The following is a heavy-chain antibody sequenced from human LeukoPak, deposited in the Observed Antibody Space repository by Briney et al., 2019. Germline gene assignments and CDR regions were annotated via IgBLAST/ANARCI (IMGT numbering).Heavy chain of an antibody. CDR3: ARRGDGYNPDY. J-gene: IGHJ4*02. V-gene: IGHV5-51*01. CDR1: GYSFTSYW. D-gene: IGHD5-24*01. Sequence: KLGESLKISCEASGYSFTSYWITWVRQMPGKGLEWMGMIYPDDSDTRYSPSFQGHVTISADKSISTAYLQWSSLKASDTAMYYCARRGDGYNPDYWGQGTLVTVSS. CDR2: IYPDDSDT.